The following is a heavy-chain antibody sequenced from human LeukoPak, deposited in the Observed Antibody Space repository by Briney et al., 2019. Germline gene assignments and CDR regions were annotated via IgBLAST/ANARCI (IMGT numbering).Heavy chain of an antibody. CDR3: ARGTTVVSFFDY. V-gene: IGHV3-48*03. Sequence: LAGGSLRLSCAASGFTFSNYEMNWVRQAPGKGLEWVSYISSSGSTIYYADSVKGRFTISRDNAKNSLYLQMNSLRAEDTAVYYCARGTTVVSFFDYWGQGTLVTVSS. D-gene: IGHD4-23*01. CDR2: ISSSGSTI. J-gene: IGHJ4*02. CDR1: GFTFSNYE.